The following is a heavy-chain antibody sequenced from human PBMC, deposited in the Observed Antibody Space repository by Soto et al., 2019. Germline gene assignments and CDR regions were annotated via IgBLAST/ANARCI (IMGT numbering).Heavy chain of an antibody. CDR2: ISGNGGST. V-gene: IGHV3-23*01. J-gene: IGHJ6*02. D-gene: IGHD5-12*01. Sequence: PGGSMRLSCAASGFPFSSFAMSWVRQAQGKGLEWVSAISGNGGSTYYADSVKGRFTISRDNSRNTLFLQMNSLRAEDTAVYYCAKGMATSKVGAVDVWGQGATVTVSS. CDR1: GFPFSSFA. CDR3: AKGMATSKVGAVDV.